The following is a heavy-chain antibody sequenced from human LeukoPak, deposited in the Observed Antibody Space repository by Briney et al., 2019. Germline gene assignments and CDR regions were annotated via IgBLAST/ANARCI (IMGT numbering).Heavy chain of an antibody. CDR1: GGSFSGYY. V-gene: IGHV4-34*01. J-gene: IGHJ4*02. CDR2: INHSGST. Sequence: SEPLSLTCAVYGGSFSGYYWSWLRQPPGKGLEWIGEINHSGSTNSTPSLKSRVTISVDTSKNQFSLKLSSVTAADTAVYYCARVARQGYYFDYWGQGTLVTVSS. CDR3: ARVARQGYYFDY.